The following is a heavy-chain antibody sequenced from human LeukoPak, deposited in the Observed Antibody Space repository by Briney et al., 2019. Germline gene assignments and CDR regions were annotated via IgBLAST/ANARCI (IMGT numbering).Heavy chain of an antibody. J-gene: IGHJ4*02. Sequence: GPVKVSCKASGYTFTSYGISWVRQAPGQGLEWVGWISAYNGNTNYAQKLQGRVTMTTDTSTSTAYMELRSLRSDDTAVYYCARWDQYNWKVVDYWGQGTLVTVSS. CDR3: ARWDQYNWKVVDY. CDR2: ISAYNGNT. D-gene: IGHD1-20*01. CDR1: GYTFTSYG. V-gene: IGHV1-18*01.